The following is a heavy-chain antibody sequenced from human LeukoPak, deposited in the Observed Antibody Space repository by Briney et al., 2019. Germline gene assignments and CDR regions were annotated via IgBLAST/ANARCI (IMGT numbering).Heavy chain of an antibody. V-gene: IGHV1-3*01. CDR2: INAGNSNT. J-gene: IGHJ4*02. D-gene: IGHD4-17*01. CDR1: GYTFTSYA. CDR3: ACSVTTQFQGDY. Sequence: ASVKVSCKASGYTFTSYAMHWVRQAPGQRLEWMGWINAGNSNTKYSQKFQGRVTITRDTSASTAYMELSSLRSEDTAVYYCACSVTTQFQGDYWGQGTLVTVSS.